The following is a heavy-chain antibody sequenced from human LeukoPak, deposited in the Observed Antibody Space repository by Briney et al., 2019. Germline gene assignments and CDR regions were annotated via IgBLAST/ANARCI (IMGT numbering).Heavy chain of an antibody. J-gene: IGHJ3*01. D-gene: IGHD1-26*01. CDR2: IKGDGSET. Sequence: PGGCLRLSCVASGFSLSSYWMHWVRQAPGSGPVCVSRIKGDGSETSYADYVKGRFTISRDNAKNTMYLQMNSLGVEDTAVYYCAREYIVGRPQTDALDLWGQGTMVTVSS. V-gene: IGHV3-74*01. CDR3: AREYIVGRPQTDALDL. CDR1: GFSLSSYW.